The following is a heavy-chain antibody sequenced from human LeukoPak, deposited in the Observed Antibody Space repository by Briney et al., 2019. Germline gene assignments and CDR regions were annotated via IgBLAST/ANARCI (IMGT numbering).Heavy chain of an antibody. CDR3: ARVRLAADGTCFDY. D-gene: IGHD6-13*01. J-gene: IGHJ4*02. CDR1: GFTFSSTYS. CDR2: ISRSSSTI. Sequence: AGGSLRLSCAASGFTFSSTYSMNWVRQAPGKGLERVSYISRSSSTIYYADSVKGRFTISRDNAKNSLYLQMNSLRAEDTAVYYCARVRLAADGTCFDYWGQGTLVTVSS. V-gene: IGHV3-48*04.